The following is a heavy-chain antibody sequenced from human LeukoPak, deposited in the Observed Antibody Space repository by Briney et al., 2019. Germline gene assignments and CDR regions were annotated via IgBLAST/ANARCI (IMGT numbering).Heavy chain of an antibody. Sequence: PGGSLRLSCAASGFTFSDYYMSWIRQAPGKGLEWVSYISSSSSYTNYADSVKGRFTISRDNAKNSLYLQMNSLRAEDTAVYYCARDANTGDAFDIWGQGTMVTVSS. CDR2: ISSSSSYT. D-gene: IGHD4/OR15-4a*01. CDR3: ARDANTGDAFDI. CDR1: GFTFSDYY. V-gene: IGHV3-11*05. J-gene: IGHJ3*02.